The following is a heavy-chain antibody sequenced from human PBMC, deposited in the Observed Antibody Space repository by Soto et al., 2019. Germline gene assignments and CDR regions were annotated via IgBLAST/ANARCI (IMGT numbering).Heavy chain of an antibody. J-gene: IGHJ4*02. CDR2: IYYSGST. Sequence: SETLSLTCTVSGGSVSSGSYYWSWIRQPPGKGLEWIGYIYYSGSTNYNPSLKSRVTISVDTPKNQFSLKLSSVTAADTAVYYCARGEVRGYSGYDSAIDYWGQGTLVTVSS. V-gene: IGHV4-61*01. CDR3: ARGEVRGYSGYDSAIDY. D-gene: IGHD5-12*01. CDR1: GGSVSSGSYY.